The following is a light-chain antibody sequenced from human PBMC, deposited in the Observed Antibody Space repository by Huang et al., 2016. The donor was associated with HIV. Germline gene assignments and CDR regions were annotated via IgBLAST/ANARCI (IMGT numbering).Light chain of an antibody. Sequence: TVLTQSPATLSLSTGERATLSCRASQSVNSYLALYQQKPGQTPRLLIYDASNRATGIPARFSGSGSGTDFTLTISSLEPEDFAVYYCQQRKYWPPITFGQGTRLEIK. CDR1: QSVNSY. J-gene: IGKJ5*01. CDR3: QQRKYWPPIT. V-gene: IGKV3-11*01. CDR2: DAS.